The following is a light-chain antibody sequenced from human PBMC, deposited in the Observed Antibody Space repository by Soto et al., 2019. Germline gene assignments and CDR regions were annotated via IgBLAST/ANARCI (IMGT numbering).Light chain of an antibody. CDR3: QQGDSTPFT. CDR1: QSINTY. J-gene: IGKJ2*01. CDR2: ITS. V-gene: IGKV1-39*01. Sequence: DIQMTQSPSSLSASVGDRVTITCRTSQSINTYLNWYQQKPGKAPNLLIYITSHLHSGVPSRFSGGGSATDCTLTISSLQPEDFATYFCQQGDSTPFTFGQGTTLEIK.